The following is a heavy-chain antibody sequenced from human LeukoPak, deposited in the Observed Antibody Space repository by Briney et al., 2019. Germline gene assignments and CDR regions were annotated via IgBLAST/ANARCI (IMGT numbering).Heavy chain of an antibody. CDR3: ARGRTFDN. CDR1: GGSIGSYY. Sequence: SETLSLTCTVSGGSIGSYYWSWIRQPPGKGLEWIGNIYDRGSTKYNPSLKSRVTISVDTSKNQFSLRLSSVTAADTAVYYCARGRTFDNWGQGTLVTVSS. CDR2: IYDRGST. J-gene: IGHJ4*02. V-gene: IGHV4-59*01.